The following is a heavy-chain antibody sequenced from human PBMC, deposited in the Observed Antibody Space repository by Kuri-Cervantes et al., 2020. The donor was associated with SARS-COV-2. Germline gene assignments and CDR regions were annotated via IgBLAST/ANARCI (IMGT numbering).Heavy chain of an antibody. Sequence: GSLRLSCAVYGGSFSGYYWSWIRQPPGKGLEWIGEINHSGSTNYNPSLKSRVTISVDTSKNQFSLKLSSVTAADTAVYYCARDRTAAGLYYYYYGMDVWGQGTTVTASS. V-gene: IGHV4-34*01. CDR2: INHSGST. CDR1: GGSFSGYY. J-gene: IGHJ6*02. CDR3: ARDRTAAGLYYYYYGMDV. D-gene: IGHD6-13*01.